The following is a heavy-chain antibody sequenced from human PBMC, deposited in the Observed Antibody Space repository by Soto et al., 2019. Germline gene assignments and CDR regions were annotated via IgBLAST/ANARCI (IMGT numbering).Heavy chain of an antibody. Sequence: GGSLRLSCAASGFTFSSYAMSWVRQAPGKGLEWVSAISGSGGSTYYADSVKGRFTISRDNSKNTLYLQMNSLRAEDTAVYYCAKVRRDYYDSSGYYFEDAFDIWGQGTMVTVSS. CDR3: AKVRRDYYDSSGYYFEDAFDI. CDR1: GFTFSSYA. D-gene: IGHD3-22*01. J-gene: IGHJ3*02. V-gene: IGHV3-23*01. CDR2: ISGSGGST.